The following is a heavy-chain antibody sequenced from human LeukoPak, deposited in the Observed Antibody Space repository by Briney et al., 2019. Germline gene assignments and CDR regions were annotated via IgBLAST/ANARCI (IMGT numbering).Heavy chain of an antibody. D-gene: IGHD1-26*01. J-gene: IGHJ4*02. CDR3: ASTRIVGATTVSFDY. Sequence: SGTLSLTSTVSGGSICRYNWSWMRRTPGKGLEWIGYIYYSGSTNYNTPRKRRVTTSVTTSKNQFSLKLSSVTAADTAVYYCASTRIVGATTVSFDYWGQGTMVTVSS. V-gene: IGHV4-59*08. CDR2: IYYSGST. CDR1: GGSICRYN.